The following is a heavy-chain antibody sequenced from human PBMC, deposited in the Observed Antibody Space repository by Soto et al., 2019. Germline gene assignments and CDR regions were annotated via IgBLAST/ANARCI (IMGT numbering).Heavy chain of an antibody. CDR3: TRSAISPYGGLIGPFDY. D-gene: IGHD3-16*02. J-gene: IGHJ4*02. Sequence: QVQLAQSGAEERKPGASVKVSCEATGYTFTAYAMHWVRQAPGQSLEWMGWINPANGNTRYSQKFQGRLTITSDTSANTVYMELSSLTSDDTAMYYCTRSAISPYGGLIGPFDYWGQGNLVTVSS. V-gene: IGHV1-3*05. CDR2: INPANGNT. CDR1: GYTFTAYA.